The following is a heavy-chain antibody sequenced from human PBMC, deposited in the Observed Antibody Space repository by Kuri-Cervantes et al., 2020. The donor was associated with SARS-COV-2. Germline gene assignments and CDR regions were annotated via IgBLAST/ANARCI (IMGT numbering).Heavy chain of an antibody. V-gene: IGHV5-10-1*01. J-gene: IGHJ5*02. CDR2: IDPSDSYT. D-gene: IGHD5-24*01. Sequence: GESLKISCKGSGYSFTSYWIGWVRQMPGKGLEWMGRIDPSDSYTNYSPSLQGHVTISADKSISTAYLQWSSLKASDTAMYYCVRLQIQNWFDPWGQGTLVTVSS. CDR1: GYSFTSYW. CDR3: VRLQIQNWFDP.